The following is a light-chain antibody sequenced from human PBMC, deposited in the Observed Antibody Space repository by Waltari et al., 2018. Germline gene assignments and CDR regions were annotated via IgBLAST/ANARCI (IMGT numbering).Light chain of an antibody. CDR1: QSVSSN. CDR3: QQYNNWPRGT. J-gene: IGKJ1*01. CDR2: GAS. V-gene: IGKV3-15*01. Sequence: EIVMTQSPATLSVSPGERATPSCRASQSVSSNLAWYQQKPGQAPRLLIYGASTRATGIPARFSGSGSGTEFTLTISSMQSEDFAVYYCQQYNNWPRGTFGQGTKVEIK.